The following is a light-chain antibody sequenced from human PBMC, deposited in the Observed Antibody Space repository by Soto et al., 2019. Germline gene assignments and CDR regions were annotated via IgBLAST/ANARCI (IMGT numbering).Light chain of an antibody. V-gene: IGLV2-14*03. CDR1: SSDVGGYNF. CDR3: TSYTTSSTYV. Sequence: QSVLTQPASVSGSPGQSITISCTGTSSDVGGYNFVSWYQHHPGKAPKLIIYDVNNRPSGVSNRFSGSKSGNTASLTISGLQAEDEADYYCTSYTTSSTYVFGTGTRSPS. CDR2: DVN. J-gene: IGLJ1*01.